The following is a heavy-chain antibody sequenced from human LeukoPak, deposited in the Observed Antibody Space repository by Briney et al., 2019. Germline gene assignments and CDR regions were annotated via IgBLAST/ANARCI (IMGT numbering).Heavy chain of an antibody. CDR1: GGSISSYY. CDR3: ARGADSSGYYSIFYFDY. V-gene: IGHV4-59*01. Sequence: SETLSLTCTVSGGSISSYYWNWIRQPPGKGLEWIGYIYYSGSTNYNPSLKSRVTISVDTSKNQFSLKPSSVTAADTAVYYCARGADSSGYYSIFYFDYWGQGTPVTVSS. J-gene: IGHJ4*02. D-gene: IGHD3-22*01. CDR2: IYYSGST.